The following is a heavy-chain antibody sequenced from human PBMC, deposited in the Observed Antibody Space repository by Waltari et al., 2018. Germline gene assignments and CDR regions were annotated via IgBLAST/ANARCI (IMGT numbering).Heavy chain of an antibody. Sequence: QVQLVESGGGVVLPGRSLRLSCEASEFPFSSYAMPWVRQAPGKGPEWVAVISYNARNIYYVDSVKGRFTISRDNSKKTLYLQMNSLRADDTAVYYCARDYCDRTNCHGMDVWGQGTTVTVSS. J-gene: IGHJ6*02. CDR2: ISYNARNI. CDR3: ARDYCDRTNCHGMDV. CDR1: EFPFSSYA. V-gene: IGHV3-30*04. D-gene: IGHD3-22*01.